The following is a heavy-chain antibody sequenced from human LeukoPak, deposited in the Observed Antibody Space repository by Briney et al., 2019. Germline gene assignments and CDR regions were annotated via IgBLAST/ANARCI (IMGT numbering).Heavy chain of an antibody. Sequence: GGSLRLSCAASGFTFSTYAMSCVRQAPGKGLEWVSAISGSGGSTYYADSVQGRFTISRDNSKNTLYLQMNSLRAEDTAVYYCAKEKDSSGWFDYWGQGTLVTVSS. CDR2: ISGSGGST. D-gene: IGHD6-19*01. J-gene: IGHJ4*02. V-gene: IGHV3-23*01. CDR1: GFTFSTYA. CDR3: AKEKDSSGWFDY.